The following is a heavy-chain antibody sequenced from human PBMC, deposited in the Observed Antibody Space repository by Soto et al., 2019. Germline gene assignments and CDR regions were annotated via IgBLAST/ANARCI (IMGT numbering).Heavy chain of an antibody. CDR3: ARDPRSYCTNGVCNWFDP. CDR2: ISAYNGNT. CDR1: GYTFTSYG. D-gene: IGHD2-8*01. V-gene: IGHV1-18*01. Sequence: GASVKVSCKASGYTFTSYGISWVRQAPGQGLERMGWISAYNGNTNYAQKLQGRVTVTTDTSTSTAYMELRSLTSDDTAVYYCARDPRSYCTNGVCNWFDPWGQGTPVTVSS. J-gene: IGHJ5*02.